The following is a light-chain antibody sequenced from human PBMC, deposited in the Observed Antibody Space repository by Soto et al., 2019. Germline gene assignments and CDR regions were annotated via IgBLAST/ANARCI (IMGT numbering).Light chain of an antibody. Sequence: DIQLTQSASSLSASVGDRVTITCQASQVITNYLNWYQQKPGKAPTLLIYAISTLEIGVPSRFSGSGSGTDFTFTITGLQPEDIATYFCQQYENLPYTFGQGTKLEI. CDR2: AIS. CDR3: QQYENLPYT. V-gene: IGKV1-33*01. CDR1: QVITNY. J-gene: IGKJ2*01.